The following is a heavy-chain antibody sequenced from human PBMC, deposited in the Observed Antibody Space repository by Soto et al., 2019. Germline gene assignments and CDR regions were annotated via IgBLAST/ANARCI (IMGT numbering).Heavy chain of an antibody. D-gene: IGHD2-15*01. J-gene: IGHJ6*01. V-gene: IGHV3-21*01. CDR1: GFNFNSYT. CDR3: ARDCSGGRCYTGMDV. Sequence: GGSLRLSCAASGFNFNSYTINWVRQAPGKRLEWLSSISSSGYIFSTDSVRGRFTISRDNAKNSVYLQINSLRAEDTAVYFCARDCSGGRCYTGMDVRGQGTTVTVSS. CDR2: ISSSGYI.